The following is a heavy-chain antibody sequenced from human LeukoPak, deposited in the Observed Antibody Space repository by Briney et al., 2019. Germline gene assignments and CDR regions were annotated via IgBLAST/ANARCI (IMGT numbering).Heavy chain of an antibody. J-gene: IGHJ5*02. CDR1: GYTFTGYY. CDR2: INPNSGGT. CDR3: ASTPRSRNWFDP. V-gene: IGHV1-2*02. Sequence: ASVKVSCKASGYTFTGYYMHWVRQAPGQGLEWMGWINPNSGGTNYAQKFQGRVTITRDTPISTAYMELSRLRSDDTAVYYCASTPRSRNWFDPWGQGTLVTVSS.